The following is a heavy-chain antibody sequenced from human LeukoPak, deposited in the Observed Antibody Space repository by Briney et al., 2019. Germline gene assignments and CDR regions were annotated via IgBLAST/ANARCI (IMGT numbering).Heavy chain of an antibody. J-gene: IGHJ6*02. Sequence: GGSLRLSCAASGFTFTTYRMEWVRQAPGKGLEWVSSISSSSSYTYYADSVKGRFTISRDNAKNSLYLQMNSLRAEDTAVYYCARDPYSSSWSYGMDVWGRGTAVTVSS. D-gene: IGHD6-13*01. CDR3: ARDPYSSSWSYGMDV. CDR2: ISSSSSYT. V-gene: IGHV3-21*04. CDR1: GFTFTTYR.